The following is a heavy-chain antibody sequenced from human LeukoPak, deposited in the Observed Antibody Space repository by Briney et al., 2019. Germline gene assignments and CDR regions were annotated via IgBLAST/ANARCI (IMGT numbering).Heavy chain of an antibody. Sequence: GGSLRLSCAASGFTFSSYAMHWVRQAPGKGLEWVAVISYDGSNKYYADSVKGRYTISRDNSKNTLYLQMNSLRAEDTAVSYCARTPRRWLQDYYFDYWGQGTLVTVSS. V-gene: IGHV3-30-3*01. D-gene: IGHD5-24*01. CDR1: GFTFSSYA. CDR3: ARTPRRWLQDYYFDY. CDR2: ISYDGSNK. J-gene: IGHJ4*02.